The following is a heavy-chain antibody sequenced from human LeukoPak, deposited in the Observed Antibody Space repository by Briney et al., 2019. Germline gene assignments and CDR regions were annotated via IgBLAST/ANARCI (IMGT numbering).Heavy chain of an antibody. CDR1: GGSIRSHY. D-gene: IGHD2-8*01. V-gene: IGHV4-59*11. CDR3: ARDRMAMDS. CDR2: IYYSGST. J-gene: IGHJ4*02. Sequence: SETLSLTCTVSGGSIRSHYWSWIRQPPGKGLEWIGYIYYSGSTNYNPSLKSRVTISVDTSKNQFSLKLSSVTAADTAVCYCARDRMAMDSWGQGTLVTVSS.